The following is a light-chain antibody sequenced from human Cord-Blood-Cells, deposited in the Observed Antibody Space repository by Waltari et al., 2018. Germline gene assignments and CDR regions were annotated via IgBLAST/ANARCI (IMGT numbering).Light chain of an antibody. CDR3: QSYDSSLSGWV. Sequence: QSVLTQPPSVSGAAGPRVTISCTGSSSNIGAGYDVHWYQQLPGTAPKLLIYGNSNRPSGVPDRFSGSKSGTSASLAITGLQAEDEADYYCQSYDSSLSGWVFGGGTKLTVL. CDR2: GNS. CDR1: SSNIGAGYD. J-gene: IGLJ3*02. V-gene: IGLV1-40*01.